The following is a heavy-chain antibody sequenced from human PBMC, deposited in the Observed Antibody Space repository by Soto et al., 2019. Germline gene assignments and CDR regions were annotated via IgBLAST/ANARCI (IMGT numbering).Heavy chain of an antibody. J-gene: IGHJ6*02. CDR2: IIPIFGTA. V-gene: IGHV1-69*13. Sequence: SVKVSCKASGGTFSSYAISWVRQAPGQGLEWMGGIIPIFGTANYAQKFQGRVTITADESTSTAYMELSSLRSEDTAVYYCARAPLTGYCTYYYYYGMDVWGQGTTVTVSS. CDR3: ARAPLTGYCTYYYYYGMDV. D-gene: IGHD3-9*01. CDR1: GGTFSSYA.